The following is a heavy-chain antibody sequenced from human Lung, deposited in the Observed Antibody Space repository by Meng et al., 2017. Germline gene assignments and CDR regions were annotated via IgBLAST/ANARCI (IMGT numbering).Heavy chain of an antibody. CDR1: GGTFSSYA. V-gene: IGHV1-69*12. J-gene: IGHJ4*02. CDR3: ARAEDYYDSSGYYYGLDY. CDR2: IIPIFGTA. D-gene: IGHD3-22*01. Sequence: QVRRGESGAEWTKPGSAVKASCKASGGTFSSYAISWVRQAPGQGLEWMGGIIPIFGTANYAQKFQGRVTITADESTSTAYMELSSLRSEDTAVYYCARAEDYYDSSGYYYGLDYWGQGTLVTVSS.